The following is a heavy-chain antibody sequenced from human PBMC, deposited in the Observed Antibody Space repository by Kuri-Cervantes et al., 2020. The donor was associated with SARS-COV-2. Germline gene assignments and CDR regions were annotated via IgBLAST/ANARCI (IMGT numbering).Heavy chain of an antibody. V-gene: IGHV3-15*01. CDR3: ITDNWRAASAFKM. D-gene: IGHD6-25*01. J-gene: IGHJ3*02. CDR2: VKSKIDGETK. Sequence: GGSLRLSCVASGFTFSDVWMGWVRQAPGKGLQWVGRVKSKIDGETKDLGAPVKDRFTISREDSKNILYLQMNSLKTEDTAVYYCITDNWRAASAFKMWGLGTMVTVSS. CDR1: GFTFSDVW.